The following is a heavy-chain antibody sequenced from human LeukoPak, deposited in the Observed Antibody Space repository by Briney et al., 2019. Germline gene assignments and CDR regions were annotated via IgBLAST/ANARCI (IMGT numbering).Heavy chain of an antibody. Sequence: SETPSLTCTIYGGSFGDYYWSWIRQPPGMGLEWIGEINHGGSTNYNPSLMSRVIVSRNTSNNQFSLIVTSVTAADTAVYYCARFSTFAWGAWGDAFDVWGRGTVVSVSS. CDR1: GGSFGDYY. V-gene: IGHV4-34*01. J-gene: IGHJ3*01. CDR2: INHGGST. CDR3: ARFSTFAWGAWGDAFDV. D-gene: IGHD7-27*01.